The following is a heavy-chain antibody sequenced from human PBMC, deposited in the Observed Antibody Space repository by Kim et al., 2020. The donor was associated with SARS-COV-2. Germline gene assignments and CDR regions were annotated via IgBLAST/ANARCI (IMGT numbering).Heavy chain of an antibody. V-gene: IGHV3-74*01. CDR3: ASLSTGYVWDKFDY. Sequence: GGSLRLSCVASGFTFSSYGMHWVRQAPGKGLVWVSSVNSDGSSTSYADSVKGRFTISRDNARNTLYLQMNSLRAEDTAVYYCASLSTGYVWDKFDYWGQGTLVTVSS. CDR1: GFTFSSYG. D-gene: IGHD3-16*01. J-gene: IGHJ4*02. CDR2: VNSDGSST.